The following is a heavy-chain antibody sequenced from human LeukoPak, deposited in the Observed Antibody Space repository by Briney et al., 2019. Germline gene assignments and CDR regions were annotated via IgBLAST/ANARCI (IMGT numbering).Heavy chain of an antibody. CDR3: ARDLVVSCSSTSCSVAPSDF. CDR2: IIPILGIA. V-gene: IGHV1-69*04. CDR1: GYTFTGYY. Sequence: GASVKVSCKASGYTFTGYYMHWVRQAPGQGLEWMGRIIPILGIATYAQNFQGRVTITADKSTSTAYMELSSLRSEDTAVYYCARDLVVSCSSTSCSVAPSDFWGQGTLVTVSS. J-gene: IGHJ4*02. D-gene: IGHD2-2*01.